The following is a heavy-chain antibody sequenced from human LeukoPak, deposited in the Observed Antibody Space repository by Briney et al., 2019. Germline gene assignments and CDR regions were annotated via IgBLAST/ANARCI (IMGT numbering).Heavy chain of an antibody. CDR2: MSGSGSST. D-gene: IGHD6-19*01. V-gene: IGHV3-23*01. J-gene: IGHJ4*02. Sequence: GRSLRLSCAASGFTFKTYAMNWVRQVPGKGPEWVSSMSGSGSSTDYADSVKGRFTISRDNSKNTLYLQMNSLRAEDTALYYCAKDAQGLVRGGIYFDFWGQGSLVTVSS. CDR3: AKDAQGLVRGGIYFDF. CDR1: GFTFKTYA.